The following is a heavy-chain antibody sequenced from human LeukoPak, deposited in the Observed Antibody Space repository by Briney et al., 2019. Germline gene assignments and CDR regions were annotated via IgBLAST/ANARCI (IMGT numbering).Heavy chain of an antibody. CDR3: AGDLGYDAFDI. V-gene: IGHV4-61*02. D-gene: IGHD7-27*01. J-gene: IGHJ3*02. CDR1: GGSISSGSYY. CDR2: IYTSGST. Sequence: KSSQTLSLTCTVSGGSISSGSYYWSWIRQPAGKGLEWIRRIYTSGSTNYNPSLKSRVTISVDTSKNQFSLKLSSVTAADTAVYYCAGDLGYDAFDIWGQGTMVTVSS.